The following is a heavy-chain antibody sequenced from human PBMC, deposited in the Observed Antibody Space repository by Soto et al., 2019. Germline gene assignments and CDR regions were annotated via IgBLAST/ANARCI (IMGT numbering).Heavy chain of an antibody. CDR2: IYYSGST. CDR1: GGSISSGGYY. Sequence: TSETLSLTCTVSGGSISSGGYYWSWIRQHPGKGLEWIGYIYYSGSTYYNPSLKSRVTISVDTSKNQFSLKLSSVTAADTAVYYCARDGDYGRYYYGMDVWGQGTTVTVSS. J-gene: IGHJ6*02. D-gene: IGHD3-10*01. V-gene: IGHV4-31*03. CDR3: ARDGDYGRYYYGMDV.